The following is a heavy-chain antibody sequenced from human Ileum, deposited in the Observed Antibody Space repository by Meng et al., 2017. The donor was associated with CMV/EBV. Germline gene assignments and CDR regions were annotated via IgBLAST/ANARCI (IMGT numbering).Heavy chain of an antibody. Sequence: GQRGQLGTELRTPGAPGKASGKAFGDTFTGYYMHGFRQAPGQGLEWMGQIRLNSGDTHYAQKFQGRVTMTRDMSIITAYMELSSLMSDDTAVYYCARENWVYDYWGQGTLVTVSS. V-gene: IGHV1-2*06. CDR2: IRLNSGDT. CDR1: GDTFTGYY. J-gene: IGHJ4*02. D-gene: IGHD7-27*01. CDR3: ARENWVYDY.